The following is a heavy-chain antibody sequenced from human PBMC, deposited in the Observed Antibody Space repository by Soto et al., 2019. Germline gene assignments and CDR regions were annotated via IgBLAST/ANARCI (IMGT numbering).Heavy chain of an antibody. D-gene: IGHD2-2*01. CDR2: ISSSSSTI. J-gene: IGHJ6*02. CDR3: ARIDASDYYYYGMEV. CDR1: AISFNTYG. V-gene: IGHV3-48*02. Sequence: VGSLRLSCAASAISFNTYGVTCVRHAPGEGLERVSYISSSSSTIYYADSVKGRFTISRDNAKNSLYLQMNSLRDEDTAVYYCARIDASDYYYYGMEVWGQGTTFNVSS.